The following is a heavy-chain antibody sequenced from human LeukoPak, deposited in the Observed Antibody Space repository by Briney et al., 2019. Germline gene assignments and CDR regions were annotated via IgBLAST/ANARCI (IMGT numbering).Heavy chain of an antibody. J-gene: IGHJ4*02. Sequence: GGSLRLSCAASGFNFSDYYMTWIRQAPGKGLEWLSYISETSSSTYYTASVRGRFTISRDNAKNSLYLQMNSPRAEDTAVYYCARQKRTFDYWGRGTLVTVSS. CDR3: ARQKRTFDY. CDR2: ISETSSST. V-gene: IGHV3-11*01. CDR1: GFNFSDYY.